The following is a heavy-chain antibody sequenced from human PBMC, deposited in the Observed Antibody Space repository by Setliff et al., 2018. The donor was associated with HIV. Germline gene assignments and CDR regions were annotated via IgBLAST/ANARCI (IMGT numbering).Heavy chain of an antibody. CDR3: ARESYFYYFDY. Sequence: PSETLSLTCAVYGGSFSGYYWSWIRQPPGKGLEWIGEIIHSGSTNYNPSLKSRVAISVDTSKNQLSLKLSSVTAADAAVYYCARESYFYYFDYWGQGTLVTSPQ. CDR2: IIHSGST. J-gene: IGHJ4*02. CDR1: GGSFSGYY. D-gene: IGHD3-10*01. V-gene: IGHV4-34*12.